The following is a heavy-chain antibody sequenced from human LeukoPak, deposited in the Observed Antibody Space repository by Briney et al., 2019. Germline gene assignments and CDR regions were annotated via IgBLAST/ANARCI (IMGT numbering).Heavy chain of an antibody. CDR3: ARDREVVVVAATGEFDY. J-gene: IGHJ4*02. Sequence: GGSLGLSCAASGFTFSSYGMHWVRQAPGKGLEWGAFIRYDGSNKYYADSVKGRFTISRDNAKNSLYLQMNSLRAEDTAVYYCARDREVVVVAATGEFDYWGQGTLVTVSS. CDR1: GFTFSSYG. D-gene: IGHD2-15*01. V-gene: IGHV3-30*02. CDR2: IRYDGSNK.